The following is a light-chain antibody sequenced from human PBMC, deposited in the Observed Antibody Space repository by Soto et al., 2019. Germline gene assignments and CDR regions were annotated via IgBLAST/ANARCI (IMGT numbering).Light chain of an antibody. CDR3: QQYGRSPPFT. Sequence: EIVLTQSPGTLSLSPGERATLSCRASQSVSSSYLAWYQQKPGQAPRLLIYGASSRATGIPDRFSGSGSGTDFTLIIIRLEPEDFAVYYCQQYGRSPPFTFGRGTKVDIK. J-gene: IGKJ3*01. CDR1: QSVSSSY. V-gene: IGKV3-20*01. CDR2: GAS.